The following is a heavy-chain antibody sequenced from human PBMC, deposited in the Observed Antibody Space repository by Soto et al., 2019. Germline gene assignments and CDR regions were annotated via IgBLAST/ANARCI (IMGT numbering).Heavy chain of an antibody. Sequence: EVQLLESGGGLVQPGGSLRLSCADSGFSFIKYAMSWVRHAPGKGLEWVSGLSGSGGSPSSADSVKGRFAISRDNSRKTLYLQMNSLRDGDTAIYYCARGFSAGKGSPPDYWGQGTLVTVSS. CDR3: ARGFSAGKGSPPDY. D-gene: IGHD3-10*01. CDR2: LSGSGGSP. V-gene: IGHV3-23*01. CDR1: GFSFIKYA. J-gene: IGHJ4*02.